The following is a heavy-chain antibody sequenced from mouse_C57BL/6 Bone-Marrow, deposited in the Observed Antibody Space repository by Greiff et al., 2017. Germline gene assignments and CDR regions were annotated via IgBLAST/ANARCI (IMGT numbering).Heavy chain of an antibody. D-gene: IGHD2-4*01. Sequence: EVQLQQSGPELVKPGASVKISCKASGYSFTDYNMNWVKQSNGKSLEWIGVSNPNYGTTSYNQKFKGKATLTVDQSSSTAYMQRNSLTSEDSAVYYWARGYDYDYAMDYWGQGTSVTVSS. V-gene: IGHV1-39*01. CDR2: SNPNYGTT. CDR3: ARGYDYDYAMDY. J-gene: IGHJ4*01. CDR1: GYSFTDYN.